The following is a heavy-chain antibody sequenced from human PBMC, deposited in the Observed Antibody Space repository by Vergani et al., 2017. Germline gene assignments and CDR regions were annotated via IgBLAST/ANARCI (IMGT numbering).Heavy chain of an antibody. J-gene: IGHJ4*02. CDR1: SCKFGDYG. D-gene: IGHD5-24*01. V-gene: IGHV3-33*01. Sequence: QVQLVESGGGVVQPGRALRLSCPPSSCKFGDYGMHWVRQAPGRGLEWVSMTWYEGNKNYYADSVKSRCTISKDISKNTLYLQMNSLRGDDTAVYYCARETRDTPSSLDYWGQGTLVTVSS. CDR3: ARETRDTPSSLDY. CDR2: TWYEGNKN.